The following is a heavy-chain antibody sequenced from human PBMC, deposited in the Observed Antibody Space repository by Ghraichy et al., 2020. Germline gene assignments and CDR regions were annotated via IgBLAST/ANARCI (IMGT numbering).Heavy chain of an antibody. CDR2: IKQDGSVT. CDR3: ARERSDNYLDY. Sequence: GGSLRLSCAASGLPFSTYYMNWVRQAPGKGPEWVALIKQDGSVTYYVDSVKGRFTISRDNAKNSLYLQMNSLRDEDTAVYYCARERSDNYLDYWGLGTRVTVSS. D-gene: IGHD3-10*01. V-gene: IGHV3-7*01. J-gene: IGHJ4*02. CDR1: GLPFSTYY.